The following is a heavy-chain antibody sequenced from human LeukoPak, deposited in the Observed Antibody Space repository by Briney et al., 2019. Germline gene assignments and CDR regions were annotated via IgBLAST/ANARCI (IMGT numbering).Heavy chain of an antibody. V-gene: IGHV4-59*08. J-gene: IGHJ3*02. CDR3: ARRGVGATRGAFDI. D-gene: IGHD1-26*01. CDR2: IYYSGST. CDR1: GGSISSYY. Sequence: SETLSLTCTVSGGSISSYYWSWIRQPPWKGLEWIGYIYYSGSTNYNPSLKSRVTISVDTSKNQFSLKLSSVTAADTAVYYCARRGVGATRGAFDIWGQGTMVTVSS.